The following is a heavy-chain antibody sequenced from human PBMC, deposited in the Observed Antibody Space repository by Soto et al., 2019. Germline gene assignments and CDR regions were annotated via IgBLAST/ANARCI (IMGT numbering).Heavy chain of an antibody. D-gene: IGHD4-17*01. Sequence: PSETLSLTCTVSGGSLSSYYWNWIRQPPGKGLEWIAYIYYSGSTYYNPSLKSRVTISVDTSKNQFSLKLSSVTAADTAVYYCARDLRGPQYGMDVWGQGTTVTVSS. CDR1: GGSLSSYY. CDR2: IYYSGST. J-gene: IGHJ6*02. V-gene: IGHV4-59*12. CDR3: ARDLRGPQYGMDV.